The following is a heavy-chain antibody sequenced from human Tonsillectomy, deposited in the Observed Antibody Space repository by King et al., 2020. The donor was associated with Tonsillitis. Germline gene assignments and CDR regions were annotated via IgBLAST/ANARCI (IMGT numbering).Heavy chain of an antibody. J-gene: IGHJ6*02. D-gene: IGHD5-12*01. V-gene: IGHV1-8*01. CDR3: ARQFLNSGHYYYYGLDV. CDR2: MNPNRGST. Sequence: VQLVESGAEVKKPGASVKVSCEASGYTFTSHEFTWVRHVTGQGLEYMGWMNPNRGSTGYTQKFQGRGTMTRYTSLSTAYMELSSLRSEDTAVYYCARQFLNSGHYYYYGLDVWGQGTTVIVSS. CDR1: GYTFTSHE.